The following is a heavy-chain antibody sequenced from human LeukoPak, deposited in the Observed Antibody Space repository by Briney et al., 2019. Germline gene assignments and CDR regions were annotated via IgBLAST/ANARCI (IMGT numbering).Heavy chain of an antibody. D-gene: IGHD1-26*01. Sequence: GGSLRLSCAASGFTFSRYSMNWVRQAPGKGLEWVSSISSSSSYIYYADSVKGRFTISRDNAKNSLYLQMNSLRAEDTGVYYCARAPGATNAFDIWGQGKMVTASS. V-gene: IGHV3-21*01. CDR1: GFTFSRYS. CDR2: ISSSSSYI. CDR3: ARAPGATNAFDI. J-gene: IGHJ3*02.